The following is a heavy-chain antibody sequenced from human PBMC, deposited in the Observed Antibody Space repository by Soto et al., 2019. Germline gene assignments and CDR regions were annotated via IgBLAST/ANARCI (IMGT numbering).Heavy chain of an antibody. V-gene: IGHV2-5*02. J-gene: IGHJ4*02. CDR1: GFSLSASGVG. Sequence: QITLKESGPTLVKPTQTLTLTCTFSGFSLSASGVGVGWIRQPPGKALEWLAIIYWDDAKHSSPSLKSSLTIPKDTSKNQVVLTMTKMDPVGTATYYILHKGGGDRILDYWGQGTLVTVSS. CDR3: LHKGGGDRILDY. D-gene: IGHD3-16*01. CDR2: IYWDDAK.